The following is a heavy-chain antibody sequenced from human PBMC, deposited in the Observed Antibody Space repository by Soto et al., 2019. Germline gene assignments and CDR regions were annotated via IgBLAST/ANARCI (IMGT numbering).Heavy chain of an antibody. Sequence: QVQLVESGGGVVQPGRSLRLSCAASGFTFSNYGMHWVRQAPGKGLEWVAVILNDGSNRYHADSVKDRFTISRDNSKNMLYLQMISLRAADTAVYYCARDDEYSGNGMDVWGQGTTVTVS. V-gene: IGHV3-33*01. J-gene: IGHJ6*02. CDR2: ILNDGSNR. D-gene: IGHD3-10*01. CDR1: GFTFSNYG. CDR3: ARDDEYSGNGMDV.